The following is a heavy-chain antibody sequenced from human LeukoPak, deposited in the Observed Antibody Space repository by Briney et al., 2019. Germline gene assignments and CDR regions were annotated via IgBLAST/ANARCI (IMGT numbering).Heavy chain of an antibody. CDR1: GGSISSHY. CDR3: ARAMGATGFDY. J-gene: IGHJ4*02. V-gene: IGHV4-59*11. Sequence: PSETLSLTCTVSGGSISSHYWSWIRQPPGKGLEWIGYIYYSGSTNYNPSLKSRVTISVDTSKNQFSLRLSSVTAADTAVYYCARAMGATGFDYWGQGTLVTVSS. CDR2: IYYSGST. D-gene: IGHD1-26*01.